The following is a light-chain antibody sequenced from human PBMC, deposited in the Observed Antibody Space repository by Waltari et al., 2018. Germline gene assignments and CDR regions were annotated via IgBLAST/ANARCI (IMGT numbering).Light chain of an antibody. CDR1: QSVGPY. CDR3: QQYDKWLRYS. J-gene: IGKJ2*01. Sequence: EVVLTQSPATLSLSPGDRATLSCRASQSVGPYLAWYPQIPGQAPRLLLYDASTRAAGSPARFSGSGSGTEFTLTISSLEPEDFAIYYCQQYDKWLRYSFGQGTKLEIK. CDR2: DAS. V-gene: IGKV3-11*01.